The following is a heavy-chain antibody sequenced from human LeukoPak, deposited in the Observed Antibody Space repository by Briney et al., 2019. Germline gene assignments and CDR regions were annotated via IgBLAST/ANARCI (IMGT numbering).Heavy chain of an antibody. Sequence: GASVKVSCKASGGTFSSYAISWVRQAPGQGLEWMGGIIPIFGTANYAQKFQGRVTITADESTSTAYMELSSLRSEDTAVYYCARSNVPHAYSNYPPDYWGQGTLVTVSS. D-gene: IGHD4-11*01. CDR3: ARSNVPHAYSNYPPDY. CDR1: GGTFSSYA. J-gene: IGHJ4*02. V-gene: IGHV1-69*13. CDR2: IIPIFGTA.